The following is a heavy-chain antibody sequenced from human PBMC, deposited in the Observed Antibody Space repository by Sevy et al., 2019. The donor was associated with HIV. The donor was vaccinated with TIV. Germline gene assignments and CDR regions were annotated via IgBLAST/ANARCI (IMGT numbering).Heavy chain of an antibody. CDR3: ARERVPAAYFDY. V-gene: IGHV1-2*02. CDR2: INPNSGGT. J-gene: IGHJ4*02. CDR1: GYTFTGYY. D-gene: IGHD2-2*01. Sequence: ASVKVSCKASGYTFTGYYMHWVRQAPGQGLEWMGWINPNSGGTNYAQKFQGRVTMTRDTSISTAYMELGRLRSDDTAVYYCARERVPAAYFDYWGQGTLVTVSS.